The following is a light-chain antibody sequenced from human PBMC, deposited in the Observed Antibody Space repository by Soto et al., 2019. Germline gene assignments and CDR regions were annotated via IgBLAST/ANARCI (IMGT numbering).Light chain of an antibody. V-gene: IGKV3-20*01. CDR1: QSVSSSY. J-gene: IGKJ2*01. CDR3: QQHRSSPRT. Sequence: ELVLTQYPGTLSLSPGERATLSCRASQSVSSSYLAWYQQTPGQAPRLLIYGASSRATGIPDRFSGSGSGTDFTLTISRLEPEDFALYYCQQHRSSPRTFGQGTKLEIK. CDR2: GAS.